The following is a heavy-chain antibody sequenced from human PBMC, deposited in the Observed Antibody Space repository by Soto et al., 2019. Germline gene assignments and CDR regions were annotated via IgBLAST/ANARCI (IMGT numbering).Heavy chain of an antibody. J-gene: IGHJ6*02. Sequence: GASVKVSCKASGGTFSSYAISWVRQAPGQGLEWMGGIIPIFGTANYAQKFQGRVTITADESTSTAYMELSSLRSEDTAVYYCARDLYGSGSYRYYYYGMDVWGQGTTVTVSS. CDR1: GGTFSSYA. CDR2: IIPIFGTA. D-gene: IGHD3-10*01. V-gene: IGHV1-69*13. CDR3: ARDLYGSGSYRYYYYGMDV.